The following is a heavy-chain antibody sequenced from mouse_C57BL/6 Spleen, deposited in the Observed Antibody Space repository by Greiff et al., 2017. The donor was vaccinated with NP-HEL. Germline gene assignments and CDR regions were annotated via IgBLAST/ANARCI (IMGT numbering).Heavy chain of an antibody. CDR2: IGPSDGYT. CDR3: ARTVVAGKAMGC. Sequence: QVQLQQPGAGLVMPGASVKLSCTASGYTFTSYWMHWVNQTPGQGLEWVGAIGPSDGYTNYHQNFKGKFTLTVDKSSSTAYMQLSSLTSEDSAVYYCARTVVAGKAMGCRGQGASVTVS. J-gene: IGHJ4*01. CDR1: GYTFTSYW. D-gene: IGHD1-1*01. V-gene: IGHV1-69*01.